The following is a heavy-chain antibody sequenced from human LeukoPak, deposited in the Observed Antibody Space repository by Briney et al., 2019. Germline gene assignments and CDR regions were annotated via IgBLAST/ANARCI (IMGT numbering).Heavy chain of an antibody. CDR3: ARALPSGGYGSYYFDY. V-gene: IGHV3-53*01. CDR2: IYSGGST. CDR1: GFTVSSNY. Sequence: PVGSLRLSCAASGFTVSSNYMSWVRQAPGKGLEWVSVIYSGGSTYYADSVKGRFTISRDNSKNTLYLQMNSLRAEDTAVYYCARALPSGGYGSYYFDYWGQGTLITVSS. J-gene: IGHJ4*02. D-gene: IGHD2-15*01.